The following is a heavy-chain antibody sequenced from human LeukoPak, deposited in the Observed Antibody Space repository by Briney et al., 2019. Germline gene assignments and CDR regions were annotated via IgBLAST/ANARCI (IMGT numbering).Heavy chain of an antibody. CDR3: ASIQADCSGGSCYSAYYYGMDV. J-gene: IGHJ6*02. V-gene: IGHV1-18*01. D-gene: IGHD2-15*01. CDR2: ISAYNGNT. CDR1: GYTFTSYG. Sequence: ASVKVSCKASGYTFTSYGISWVRQAPGQGLEWMGWISAYNGNTNYAQKLQGRVTMTTDTSTSTAYMELRSLRSDDTAVYYCASIQADCSGGSCYSAYYYGMDVWGQGTTVTVSS.